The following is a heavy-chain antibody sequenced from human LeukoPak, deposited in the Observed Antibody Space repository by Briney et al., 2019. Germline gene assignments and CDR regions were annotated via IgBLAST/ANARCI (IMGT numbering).Heavy chain of an antibody. D-gene: IGHD5-12*01. CDR3: ARHDPRGGYEALYNWFDP. J-gene: IGHJ5*02. V-gene: IGHV4-38-2*02. CDR1: GYSISSGYY. CDR2: VFHSGIT. Sequence: SKTLSLTCSVSGYSISSGYYWGWIRQPPGKGLEWIGSVFHSGITYYKPSLKSRVTILVDTSKNQFSLKLSSVTAADTAVYYCARHDPRGGYEALYNWFDPWGQGTLVTVSS.